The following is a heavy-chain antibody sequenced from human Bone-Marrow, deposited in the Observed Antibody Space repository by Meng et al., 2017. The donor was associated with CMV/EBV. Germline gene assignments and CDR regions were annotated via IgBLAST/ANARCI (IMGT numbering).Heavy chain of an antibody. CDR3: ARDIRGSDYYYGMDV. CDR1: GFTFSSYR. J-gene: IGHJ6*02. V-gene: IGHV3-21*01. CDR2: ISSTSDYI. D-gene: IGHD3-10*01. Sequence: GGSLRLSCAAFGFTFSSYRMNWVRQAPGKGLEWVSYISSTSDYIGYADSVKGRFTISRDNARNSLLLQMNSLRVEDTAVYYCARDIRGSDYYYGMDVWGQGTTVPVSS.